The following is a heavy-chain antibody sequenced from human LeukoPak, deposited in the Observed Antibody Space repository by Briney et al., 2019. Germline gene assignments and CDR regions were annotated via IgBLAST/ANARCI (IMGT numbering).Heavy chain of an antibody. CDR2: IYTSGST. CDR3: ARARGMAAAGNRFDP. J-gene: IGHJ5*02. D-gene: IGHD6-13*01. CDR1: GGSISSGSYY. Sequence: SETLSLTCTVSGGSISSGSYYWSWIRQPAGKGLEWIGRIYTSGSTNYNPSLKSRVTISIDTSTNQFSLKLSSVTAADTAVYFCARARGMAAAGNRFDPWGQGTLVTVSS. V-gene: IGHV4-61*02.